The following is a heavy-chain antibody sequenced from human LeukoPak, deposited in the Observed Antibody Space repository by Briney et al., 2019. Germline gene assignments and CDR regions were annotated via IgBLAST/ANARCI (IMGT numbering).Heavy chain of an antibody. J-gene: IGHJ3*02. CDR3: ARDRGSYFPADAFDI. V-gene: IGHV1-18*01. D-gene: IGHD1-26*01. CDR1: GCTFTSYG. Sequence: ASVKVSCKASGCTFTSYGISWVRQAPGQGLEWMGWIIAYNGNTNYAQKLQGRVTMTTDTSTSTAYMELRSLRSDDTAVYYCARDRGSYFPADAFDIWGQGTMVTVSS. CDR2: IIAYNGNT.